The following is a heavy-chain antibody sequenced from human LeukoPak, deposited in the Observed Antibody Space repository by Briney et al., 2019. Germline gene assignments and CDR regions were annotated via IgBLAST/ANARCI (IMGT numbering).Heavy chain of an antibody. D-gene: IGHD6-19*01. CDR3: ARLDNPAVAVFDY. V-gene: IGHV4-30-2*01. CDR1: GGSISSGGYY. Sequence: PSETLSLTYTVSGGSISSGGYYWSWIRQPPGKGLEWIGYIYHSGSTYYNPSLKSRVTISVDRSKNQFSLRLTSVTAADTAVYYCARLDNPAVAVFDYWGQGILITVSP. J-gene: IGHJ4*02. CDR2: IYHSGST.